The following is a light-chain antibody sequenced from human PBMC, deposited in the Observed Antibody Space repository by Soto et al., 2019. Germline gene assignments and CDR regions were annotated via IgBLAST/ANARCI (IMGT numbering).Light chain of an antibody. J-gene: IGLJ2*01. Sequence: QSVLTQSASVSGSPGQSITISCTGSSSDVGGYNYVSWYQQHPGKAPKLMIYDVNNRPSGISNRFSGSKSGNTASLTISGLRAEDEADYFCSSYTSSATPVIFGGGTKLTVL. CDR2: DVN. CDR3: SSYTSSATPVI. V-gene: IGLV2-14*01. CDR1: SSDVGGYNY.